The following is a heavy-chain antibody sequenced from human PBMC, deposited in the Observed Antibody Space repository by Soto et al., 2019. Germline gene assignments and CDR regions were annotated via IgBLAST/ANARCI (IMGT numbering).Heavy chain of an antibody. V-gene: IGHV3-23*01. CDR3: ARKILGSTTRPNYWYFDL. CDR1: GFTFINYA. J-gene: IGHJ2*01. D-gene: IGHD7-27*01. Sequence: EVQVLESGGGLVQPVGSLRLSCAGSGFTFINYAMNWVRQAPGKGLEWVSSISGGGDAAFFPDSVRGRFTISRDNSKNTVTLQMNSLGVDDTAVYYCARKILGSTTRPNYWYFDLWGRGTLVTVSS. CDR2: ISGGGDAA.